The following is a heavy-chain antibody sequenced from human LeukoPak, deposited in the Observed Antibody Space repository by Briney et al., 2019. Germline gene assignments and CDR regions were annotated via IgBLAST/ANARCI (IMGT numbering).Heavy chain of an antibody. CDR3: ARESTPLRGAFDP. CDR2: IDSRDNT. CDR1: EITFSSYE. V-gene: IGHV3-53*04. D-gene: IGHD5-24*01. Sequence: GGSLRLSCAASEITFSSYEMSWVRQAPGKGLEWVSVIDSRDNTYHADSVKGRFTISRHTSKNTLYLQMNSLRAEDTAVYYCARESTPLRGAFDPWGPGTLVTVSS. J-gene: IGHJ5*02.